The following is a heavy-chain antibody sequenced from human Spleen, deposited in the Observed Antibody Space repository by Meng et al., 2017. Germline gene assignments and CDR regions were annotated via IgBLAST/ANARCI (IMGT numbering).Heavy chain of an antibody. CDR3: ASYYRRQGLSPSGGRFDY. D-gene: IGHD3-10*01. CDR2: INHSGST. CDR1: GGSFSDYY. Sequence: QVQLQQWGAVLLKPSETLSLTGVVSGGSFSDYYWSWIRQPPGKGLEWIGEINHSGSTYYNPSLKSRVTISVDTSKNQFSLKLSSVTAADTAVYYCASYYRRQGLSPSGGRFDYWGQGTLVTVSS. J-gene: IGHJ4*02. V-gene: IGHV4-34*01.